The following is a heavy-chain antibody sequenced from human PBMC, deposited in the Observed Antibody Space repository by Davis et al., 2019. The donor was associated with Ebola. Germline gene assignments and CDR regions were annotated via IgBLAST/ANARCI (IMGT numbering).Heavy chain of an antibody. CDR1: GYTFTSYY. CDR3: ARVYDYHYGMDV. J-gene: IGHJ6*02. V-gene: IGHV1-2*04. CDR2: INPNSGGT. Sequence: ASVQVSCKASGYTFTSYYMHWVRQAPGQGLEWMGWINPNSGGTNYAQKFQGWVTMTRDTSISTAYMELSRLRSDDTAVYYCARVYDYHYGMDVWGQGTTVTVSS. D-gene: IGHD5-12*01.